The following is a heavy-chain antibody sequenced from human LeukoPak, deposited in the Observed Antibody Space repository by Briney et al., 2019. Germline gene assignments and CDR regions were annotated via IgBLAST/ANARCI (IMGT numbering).Heavy chain of an antibody. CDR3: AGGPPLSSSWYTSFDY. CDR1: GGTFSSYA. J-gene: IGHJ4*02. D-gene: IGHD6-13*01. Sequence: SVKVSCKASGGTFSSYAISWVRQAPGQGLERMGGIIPIFGTANYAQKFQGRVTITADESTSTAYMELSSLRSEDTAVYYCAGGPPLSSSWYTSFDYWGQGTLATVSS. V-gene: IGHV1-69*01. CDR2: IIPIFGTA.